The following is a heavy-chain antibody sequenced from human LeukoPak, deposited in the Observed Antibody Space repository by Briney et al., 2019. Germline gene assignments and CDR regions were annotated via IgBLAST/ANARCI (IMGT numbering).Heavy chain of an antibody. CDR1: GFTFSSYA. D-gene: IGHD6-13*01. Sequence: GGSLRLSCAASGFTFSSYAMSWVRQAPGKGLEWVSAISGSGGSTYYADSVKGRFTISRGNSKNTLYLQMNSLRAKDTAVYYCAKVWQQLFGGSFDPWGQGTLVTVSS. CDR2: ISGSGGST. J-gene: IGHJ5*02. CDR3: AKVWQQLFGGSFDP. V-gene: IGHV3-23*01.